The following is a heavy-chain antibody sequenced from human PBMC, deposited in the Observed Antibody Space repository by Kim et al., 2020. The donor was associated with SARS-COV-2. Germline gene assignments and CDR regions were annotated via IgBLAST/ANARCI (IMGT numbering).Heavy chain of an antibody. V-gene: IGHV1-46*01. Sequence: TSYAQKFQGRVPMARDTSTSTVYMGLSSLRSEDTAVYYCARDFRVLEGGNELDYWGQGTLVTVSS. CDR2: T. CDR3: ARDFRVLEGGNELDY. J-gene: IGHJ4*02. D-gene: IGHD3-3*01.